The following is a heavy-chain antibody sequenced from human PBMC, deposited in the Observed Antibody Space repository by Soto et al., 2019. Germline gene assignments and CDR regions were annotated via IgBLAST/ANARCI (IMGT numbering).Heavy chain of an antibody. D-gene: IGHD1-7*01. Sequence: EPLALTSSISGGSLIMVSYEWSWIRQPPGKGLEWIGYIYYSGSTNYNPSLKSRVTISVDTSKNQFSLKLSSVTAEDTAVYSCARETKRGTTTGFDPWGQGNLVP. CDR1: GGSLIMVSYE. J-gene: IGHJ5*02. V-gene: IGHV4-61*01. CDR3: ARETKRGTTTGFDP. CDR2: IYYSGST.